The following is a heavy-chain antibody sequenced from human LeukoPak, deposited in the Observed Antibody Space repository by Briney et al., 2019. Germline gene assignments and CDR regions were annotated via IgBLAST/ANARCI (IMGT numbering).Heavy chain of an antibody. CDR1: GFTFSDYY. D-gene: IGHD6-25*01. Sequence: GGSLRLSCAASGFTFSDYYMSWIRQAPGKGLEWVSYISSSSSYTKYADSVKGRFTISRDNAKNSLYLQVNSLRAEDTAVYYCARSLAAGFDIWGQGTMVTVSS. CDR2: ISSSSSYT. J-gene: IGHJ3*02. CDR3: ARSLAAGFDI. V-gene: IGHV3-11*06.